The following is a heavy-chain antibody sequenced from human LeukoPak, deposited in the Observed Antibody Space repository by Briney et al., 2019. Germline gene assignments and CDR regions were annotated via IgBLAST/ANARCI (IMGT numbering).Heavy chain of an antibody. CDR1: GFTFSSYA. Sequence: PGGSLRLSCAASGFTFSSYAMSWVRQAPGKGLEWVSAISSTGGSTYYADSVKGRFTVSRDDAKNTVYLQMNSLTAKDTAVYYCAKDKGSWDAFDIWGHGTMVTVSS. D-gene: IGHD3-10*01. CDR2: ISSTGGST. CDR3: AKDKGSWDAFDI. J-gene: IGHJ3*02. V-gene: IGHV3-23*01.